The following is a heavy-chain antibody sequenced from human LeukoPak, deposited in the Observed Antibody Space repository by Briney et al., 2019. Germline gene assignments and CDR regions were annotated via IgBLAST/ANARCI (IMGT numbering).Heavy chain of an antibody. CDR3: ARQQWSERYFNL. CDR2: IYPGDSDT. V-gene: IGHV5-51*01. CDR1: GYSFTTHW. D-gene: IGHD6-19*01. J-gene: IGHJ2*01. Sequence: GESLKISCKGSGYSFTTHWIGWVRQMPGKGLEWRGVIYPGDSDTRYSPSFQGQVTISDDKSVSTAYLQWIRLKASDSAIYYCARQQWSERYFNLSGRGTLVTVSS.